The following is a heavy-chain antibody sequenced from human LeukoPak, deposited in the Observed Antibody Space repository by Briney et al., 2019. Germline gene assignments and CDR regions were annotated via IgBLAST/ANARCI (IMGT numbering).Heavy chain of an antibody. D-gene: IGHD1-14*01. V-gene: IGHV3-7*01. Sequence: GGSLRLSCAASGFTFSGHWMSWVRQAPGKRLEWVANINQGGSDKYYVDSVKGRFTISRDNANNLLYLQMNSLRDEDTAVYYCTRDRSRAEDDWGQGTLVTVSS. J-gene: IGHJ4*02. CDR3: TRDRSRAEDD. CDR2: INQGGSDK. CDR1: GFTFSGHW.